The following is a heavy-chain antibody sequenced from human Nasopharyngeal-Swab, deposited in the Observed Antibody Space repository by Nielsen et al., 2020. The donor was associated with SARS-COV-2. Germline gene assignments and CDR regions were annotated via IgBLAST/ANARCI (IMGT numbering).Heavy chain of an antibody. V-gene: IGHV3-23*01. CDR1: GFSVSYNY. J-gene: IGHJ2*01. CDR3: AASGTSSGTYYVNDWYFDL. CDR2: IRGRGGSP. Sequence: GESLKISCEVSGFSVSYNYMSWVRPAPGKGPAWVAGIRGRGGSPDYAASVKGRFTISSDNSKNTLYLQMNSLRAEDTAVYYCAASGTSSGTYYVNDWYFDLWGRGTLVTVAS. D-gene: IGHD3-10*01.